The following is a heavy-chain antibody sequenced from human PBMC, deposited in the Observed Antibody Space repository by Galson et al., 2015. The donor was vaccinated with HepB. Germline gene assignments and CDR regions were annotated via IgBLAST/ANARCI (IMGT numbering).Heavy chain of an antibody. J-gene: IGHJ4*02. CDR1: GGTFSSYA. V-gene: IGHV1-69*13. Sequence: SVKVSCKASGGTFSSYAISWVRQAPGQGLEWMGGIIPIFGTANYAQKFQGGVTITADESTSTAYMELSSLRSEDTAVYYCARVERESGGCPYWGQGTLVTVSS. CDR2: IIPIFGTA. D-gene: IGHD1-26*01. CDR3: ARVERESGGCPY.